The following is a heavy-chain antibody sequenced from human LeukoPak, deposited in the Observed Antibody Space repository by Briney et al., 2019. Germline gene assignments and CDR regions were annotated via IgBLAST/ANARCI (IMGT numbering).Heavy chain of an antibody. D-gene: IGHD1-26*01. CDR1: GSTFSTYW. CDR3: ARGGSGSYRFDY. Sequence: GGSLRLSCAASGSTFSTYWMHWVRQAPGKGLVWVSRINSDGSSTNYADSVKGRFTISRDNAKNTLFLQMNSPRAEDTAVYYCARGGSGSYRFDYWGQGTLVTVS. J-gene: IGHJ4*02. V-gene: IGHV3-74*01. CDR2: INSDGSST.